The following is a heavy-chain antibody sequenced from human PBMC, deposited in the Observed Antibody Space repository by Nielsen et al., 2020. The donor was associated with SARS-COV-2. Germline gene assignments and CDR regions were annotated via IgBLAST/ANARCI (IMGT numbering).Heavy chain of an antibody. Sequence: GGSLRLSCAASGFTFSGAAMHWVRQASGKGREWVGRIRSKANSYATAYAASVKGRFTISRDDSKNTAYLQMNSLKTEDTAVYYCTRSQGSYYGYWGQGTLVTVSS. CDR1: GFTFSGAA. D-gene: IGHD1-26*01. J-gene: IGHJ4*02. CDR3: TRSQGSYYGY. CDR2: IRSKANSYAT. V-gene: IGHV3-73*01.